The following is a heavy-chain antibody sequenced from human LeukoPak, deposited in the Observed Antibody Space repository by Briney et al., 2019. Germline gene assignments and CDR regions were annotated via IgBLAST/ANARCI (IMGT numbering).Heavy chain of an antibody. CDR3: ARRDRSSGYDY. CDR2: ISAYNGNT. V-gene: IGHV1-18*01. D-gene: IGHD3-22*01. CDR1: GYTFTSYG. J-gene: IGHJ4*02. Sequence: ASVKVSCKASGYTFTSYGISWVRQAPGQGLEWMGWISAYNGNTNYAQKLQGRVTMTTDTSTSTVYMELSSLRSEDTAVYYCARRDRSSGYDYWGQGTLVTVSS.